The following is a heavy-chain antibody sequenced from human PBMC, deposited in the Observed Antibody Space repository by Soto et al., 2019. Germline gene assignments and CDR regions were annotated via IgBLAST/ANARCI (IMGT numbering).Heavy chain of an antibody. CDR1: GGSVSSGSYY. Sequence: SETLSLTCTVSGGSVSSGSYYWSWIRQPPGKGLEWIGYIYYSGSTNYNPSLKSRVTISVDTSKNQFSLKLSSVTAADTAVYYCARGAVGATRIDCWGQGTLVTVSS. CDR2: IYYSGST. J-gene: IGHJ4*02. V-gene: IGHV4-61*01. D-gene: IGHD1-26*01. CDR3: ARGAVGATRIDC.